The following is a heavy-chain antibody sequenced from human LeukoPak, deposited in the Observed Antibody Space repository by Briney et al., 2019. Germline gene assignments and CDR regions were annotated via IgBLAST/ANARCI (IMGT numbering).Heavy chain of an antibody. Sequence: PGGSLRLSCAASGFTFNNYAMNWVRQAPGKGLEWVSSISGGGETTYYADSAKGRFTISRDNSQNTLYLQMNSLRAEDTAVYYCARGITGTTGIDYWGQGTLVTVSS. D-gene: IGHD1-7*01. CDR3: ARGITGTTGIDY. V-gene: IGHV3-23*01. CDR1: GFTFNNYA. J-gene: IGHJ4*02. CDR2: ISGGGETT.